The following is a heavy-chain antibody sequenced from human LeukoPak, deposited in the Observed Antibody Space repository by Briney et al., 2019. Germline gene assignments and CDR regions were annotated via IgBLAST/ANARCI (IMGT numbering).Heavy chain of an antibody. CDR2: IYYSGNT. CDR3: ARQNSGWYRLMDY. J-gene: IGHJ4*02. CDR1: GGSISSNYFY. D-gene: IGHD6-19*01. V-gene: IGHV4-39*01. Sequence: PSETLSLTCTVSGGSISSNYFYWGWIRQPPGKGLEWIANIYYSGNTHCNPSLKSRVTISVDTSKNQFSLRLSSVTAADTAVYYCARQNSGWYRLMDYWGQGTLVTVSS.